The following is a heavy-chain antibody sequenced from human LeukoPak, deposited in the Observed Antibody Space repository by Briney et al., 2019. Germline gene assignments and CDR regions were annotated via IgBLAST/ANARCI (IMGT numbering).Heavy chain of an antibody. CDR2: TYYRSKWYN. CDR3: ARDSRYYGSGSSNWFDP. V-gene: IGHV6-1*01. CDR1: GDSVSSNSAA. D-gene: IGHD3-10*01. Sequence: SQTLSLTFAISGDSVSSNSAAWNWLRQSPSRGLEWLGRTYYRSKWYNDYAVSVKSRITINPDTSKNQFSLQLNSVTPEDTAVYYCARDSRYYGSGSSNWFDPWGQGTLVTVSS. J-gene: IGHJ5*02.